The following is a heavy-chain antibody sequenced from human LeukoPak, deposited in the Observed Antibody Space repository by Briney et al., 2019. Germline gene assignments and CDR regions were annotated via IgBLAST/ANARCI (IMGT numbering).Heavy chain of an antibody. J-gene: IGHJ3*02. CDR3: AREEGIVPFDI. CDR2: INPSSGTA. Sequence: ASVKVSCKASGYTFTSYDVNWMRQATGQEPEWIGWINPSSGTAGYAQKFQGRVTITRDTSINTAYMELSSLRSEDTAVYYCAREEGIVPFDIWGQGTMVTVSS. CDR1: GYTFTSYD. V-gene: IGHV1-8*03. D-gene: IGHD1-26*01.